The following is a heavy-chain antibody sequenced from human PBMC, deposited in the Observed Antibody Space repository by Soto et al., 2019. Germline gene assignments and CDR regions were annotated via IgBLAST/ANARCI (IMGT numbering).Heavy chain of an antibody. CDR1: GGSISSGGYF. Sequence: QMQLQESGPGLVKPSQTLSLTCTVSGGSISSGGYFWNWLRQHPGKGLEWIGFIYHSGSTFYSPSLQSRVSISVDTSKNQFSLKLSSVTPADTAVYYCARAGYAHFGDDGPFDLFYFDNWGPGTLVTVSS. CDR2: IYHSGST. J-gene: IGHJ4*02. D-gene: IGHD2-21*01. V-gene: IGHV4-31*03. CDR3: ARAGYAHFGDDGPFDLFYFDN.